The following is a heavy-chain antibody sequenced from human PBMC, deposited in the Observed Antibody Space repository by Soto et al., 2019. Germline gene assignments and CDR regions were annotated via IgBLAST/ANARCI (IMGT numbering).Heavy chain of an antibody. CDR3: ARGQQAAIGYYYYHGRDV. J-gene: IGHJ6*02. V-gene: IGHV3-73*01. CDR1: GFIFSGSS. Sequence: GGSLRLSCAASGFIFSGSSMHWVRQAPGKGLESVGRIRSRANNYATSSGASVRGRFTFFRDDSKNMAYLQMNTLKTEDTAIYSCARGQQAAIGYYYYHGRDVVGRGTSVTFCS. D-gene: IGHD6-25*01. CDR2: IRSRANNYAT.